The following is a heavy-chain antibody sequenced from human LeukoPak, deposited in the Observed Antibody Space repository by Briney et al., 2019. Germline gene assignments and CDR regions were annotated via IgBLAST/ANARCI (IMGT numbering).Heavy chain of an antibody. J-gene: IGHJ4*02. V-gene: IGHV4-61*01. CDR1: GDSISSGSYY. D-gene: IGHD6-19*01. CDR2: VYYSGST. Sequence: KPSETLSLTCTVSGDSISSGSYYWSWIRQPQGEGLEWIGCVYYSGSTNYNPSLKSRVTISVDSSKNQFYLKLSSVTAADTAVYYFASTMSRCSGWDFDYWGQGTLVTVSS. CDR3: ASTMSRCSGWDFDY.